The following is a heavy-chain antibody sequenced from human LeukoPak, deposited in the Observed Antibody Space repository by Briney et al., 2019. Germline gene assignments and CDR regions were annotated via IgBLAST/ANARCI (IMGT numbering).Heavy chain of an antibody. CDR1: GGSISSYS. CDR3: ARANWETGNYGWFDC. CDR2: IYYSGST. Sequence: SETLSLTCTVSGGSISSYSWNWIRQPPGQGLEWLGYIYYSGSTNYSPSLKSRVTMSVDTSKNQFSLRLTSVTAADTAVYYCARANWETGNYGWFDCWGQGILVTVSS. J-gene: IGHJ4*02. V-gene: IGHV4-59*01. D-gene: IGHD1-1*01.